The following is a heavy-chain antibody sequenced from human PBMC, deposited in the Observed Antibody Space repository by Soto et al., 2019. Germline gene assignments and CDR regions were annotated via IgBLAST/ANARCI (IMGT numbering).Heavy chain of an antibody. V-gene: IGHV4-39*02. J-gene: IGHJ4*02. Sequence: QLQLQESGPGLVKPSETLSLTCTVSGGSISSSSYYWGWIRQPPGKGLEWIGSIDYSGITYYNPSLKSRVTISVDTSKNHFSLKLSSVTAEDTPVYYCARGPRGYRYGSLFDYWGQGTLVTDSS. CDR3: ARGPRGYRYGSLFDY. D-gene: IGHD5-18*01. CDR1: GGSISSSSYY. CDR2: IDYSGIT.